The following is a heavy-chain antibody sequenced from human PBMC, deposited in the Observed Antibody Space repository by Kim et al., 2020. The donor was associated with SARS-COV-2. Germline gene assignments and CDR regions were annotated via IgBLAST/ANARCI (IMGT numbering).Heavy chain of an antibody. V-gene: IGHV3-23*01. CDR3: AKDHYYDSSGYYSR. D-gene: IGHD3-22*01. Sequence: DHGNGRVTNSRDNSQNTLYLKMTSLRAEDTAVYYCAKDHYYDSSGYYSRWGQGTLVTVSS. J-gene: IGHJ4*02.